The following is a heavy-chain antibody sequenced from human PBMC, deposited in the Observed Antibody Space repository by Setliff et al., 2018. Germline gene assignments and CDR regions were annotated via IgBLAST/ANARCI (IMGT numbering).Heavy chain of an antibody. CDR3: ARDGGEY. Sequence: PSETLSLTCTVSGGSISSHYWSWIRQPPGKGLEWIGYIYYSGSTNYNPSLKSRVTISVDTSKNQFSLKLSSVTAADTAVYYCARDGGEYWGQGTLVTVSS. J-gene: IGHJ4*02. CDR2: IYYSGST. V-gene: IGHV4-59*11. CDR1: GGSISSHY. D-gene: IGHD3-16*01.